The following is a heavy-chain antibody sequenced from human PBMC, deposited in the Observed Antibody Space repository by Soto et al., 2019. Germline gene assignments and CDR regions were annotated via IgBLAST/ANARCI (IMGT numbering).Heavy chain of an antibody. Sequence: PSETLSLTCAVYGRSFSGYYWSWIRQPPGKGLEWIGEINHSGSTNYNPSLKSRVTISVDTSKNQFSLKLSSVTAADTAVYYCARGRDYDFWSGYYPPADVWGQGTTVTVSS. CDR3: ARGRDYDFWSGYYPPADV. V-gene: IGHV4-34*01. CDR2: INHSGST. J-gene: IGHJ6*02. CDR1: GRSFSGYY. D-gene: IGHD3-3*01.